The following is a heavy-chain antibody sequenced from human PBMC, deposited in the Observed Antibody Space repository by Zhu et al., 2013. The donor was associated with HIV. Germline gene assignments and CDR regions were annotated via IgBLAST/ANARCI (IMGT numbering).Heavy chain of an antibody. J-gene: IGHJ3*02. V-gene: IGHV3-23*01. Sequence: EVQLLESGGGLVQPGGSLRLSCAASGFTFSSYAMSWVRQAPGKGLEWVSAISGSGGSTYYADSVKGRFTISRDNSKNTLYLQMNSLRAEDTAVYYCAKDSIGGLQLARTIHDAFDIWGQRDKWSPSLQ. CDR2: ISGSGGST. CDR3: AKDSIGGLQLARTIHDAFDI. D-gene: IGHD4-4*01. CDR1: GFTFSSYA.